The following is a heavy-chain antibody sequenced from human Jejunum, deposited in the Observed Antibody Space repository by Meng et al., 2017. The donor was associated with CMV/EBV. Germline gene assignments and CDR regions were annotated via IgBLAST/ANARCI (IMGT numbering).Heavy chain of an antibody. Sequence: QVQLQESGPGLVKSSETLSLSCNVSSGSITSYYWHWIRQPVGKRLEWIGRINPSGSTNYNPSLKSRVTMSLDTSKNQFSLKLSSVTAADTAMYYCAKPYPDKSNFDYWGQGTLVTVSS. D-gene: IGHD3-22*01. J-gene: IGHJ4*02. V-gene: IGHV4-4*07. CDR3: AKPYPDKSNFDY. CDR1: SGSITSYY. CDR2: INPSGST.